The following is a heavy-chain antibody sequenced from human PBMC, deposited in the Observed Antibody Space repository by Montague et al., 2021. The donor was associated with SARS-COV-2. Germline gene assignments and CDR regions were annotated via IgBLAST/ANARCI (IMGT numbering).Heavy chain of an antibody. Sequence: SETLSLTCAVYGGSFSGYFWSWIRQPPGKGLEWIGEINHSGSTNYNPSLKIRVTISMDTSKNQFSLKLSSVTAAATAAYYCARGVRQLGVRYYDNYIDVWDKGTKVTVSS. CDR2: INHSGST. J-gene: IGHJ6*03. CDR1: GGSFSGYF. D-gene: IGHD6-6*01. CDR3: ARGVRQLGVRYYDNYIDV. V-gene: IGHV4-34*01.